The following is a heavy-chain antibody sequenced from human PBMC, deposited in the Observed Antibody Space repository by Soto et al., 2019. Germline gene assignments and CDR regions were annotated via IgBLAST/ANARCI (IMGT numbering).Heavy chain of an antibody. V-gene: IGHV1-2*02. CDR1: GYSFTAYC. CDR3: SRSSGTYSDFDY. J-gene: IGHJ4*01. CDR2: INPNSGGT. Sequence: ASVKVSCKASGYSFTAYCVHWVRQAPGQGLEWMGWINPNSGGTNYAQRFQGRVAMTTDTSTNTAYMELNSLKSDDTALYFCSRSSGTYSDFDYLGQGTQVTVSS. D-gene: IGHD1-26*01.